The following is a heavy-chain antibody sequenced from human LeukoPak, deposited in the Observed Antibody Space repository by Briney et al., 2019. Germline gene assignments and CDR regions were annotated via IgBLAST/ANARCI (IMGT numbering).Heavy chain of an antibody. V-gene: IGHV4-59*11. CDR1: GGSISGHY. CDR2: ISYSGST. J-gene: IGHJ4*02. Sequence: SETLSLTCTVSGGSISGHYWSWIRQPPGKGLECIGYISYSGSTNYNPSLQSRVTISVDTSKNQVSLKLSSVTAADTAVYYCARDIPDGRYLDQWGQGTLVTVSS. CDR3: ARDIPDGRYLDQ. D-gene: IGHD3-16*02.